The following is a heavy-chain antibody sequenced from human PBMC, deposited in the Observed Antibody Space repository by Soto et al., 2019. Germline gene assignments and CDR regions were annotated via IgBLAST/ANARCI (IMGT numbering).Heavy chain of an antibody. J-gene: IGHJ4*02. CDR1: GGSISSYY. CDR2: IYYSGST. V-gene: IGHV4-59*01. Sequence: QVQLRESGPGLVKPSETLSLTCTVSGGSISSYYWSWIRQPPGKGLEWIGYIYYSGSTTYNPSLKSRVIISVDTSKKQFSLKLTSVTAADTAVYYCASTVGYYYDSSGHYYFDYWGQGTLVTVSS. D-gene: IGHD3-22*01. CDR3: ASTVGYYYDSSGHYYFDY.